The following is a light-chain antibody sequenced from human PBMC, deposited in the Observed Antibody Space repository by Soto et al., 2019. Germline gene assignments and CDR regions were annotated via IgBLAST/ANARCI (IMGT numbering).Light chain of an antibody. V-gene: IGKV4-1*01. CDR2: WAY. CDR1: QSVLYSANNRNY. CDR3: QQYNNWPRDT. J-gene: IGKJ4*01. Sequence: DIVMTQSPDSLAVSLGERATINCKTSQSVLYSANNRNYLAWYXQKTGQPPKLXIXWAYNRQHGVPDRFSGRGSGTEFNMTISSLQSEEFAVYYCQQYNNWPRDTVGGGTKADSK.